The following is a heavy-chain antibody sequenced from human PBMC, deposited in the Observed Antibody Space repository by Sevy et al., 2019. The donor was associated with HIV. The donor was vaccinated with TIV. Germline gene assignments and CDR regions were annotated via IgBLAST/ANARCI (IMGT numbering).Heavy chain of an antibody. CDR3: AKGWGFGELLFDY. V-gene: IGHV3-30*18. CDR1: GFTFSSYG. D-gene: IGHD3-10*01. J-gene: IGHJ4*02. Sequence: GESLKISCAASGFTFSSYGMHWVRQAPGKGLEWVAVISYDGSNKYYADSVKGRFTISRDNSKNTLYLQMNSLRAEDTAVYYCAKGWGFGELLFDYWGQGTLVTVSS. CDR2: ISYDGSNK.